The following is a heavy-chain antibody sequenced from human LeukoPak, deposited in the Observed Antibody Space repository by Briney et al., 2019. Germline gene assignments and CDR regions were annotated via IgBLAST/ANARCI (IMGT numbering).Heavy chain of an antibody. J-gene: IGHJ5*02. Sequence: GGSLRLSCAASGFTFSSYGMHWVRQAPGKGLEWVAFIRNDGSKKYYVDSVKGRFTISRDSSKNTLYLQMNSLRTEDTAVYYCAKDYSKTSYYGSGTYYRPNWFDPWGQGTLVTVSS. V-gene: IGHV3-30*02. CDR3: AKDYSKTSYYGSGTYYRPNWFDP. CDR1: GFTFSSYG. D-gene: IGHD3-10*01. CDR2: IRNDGSKK.